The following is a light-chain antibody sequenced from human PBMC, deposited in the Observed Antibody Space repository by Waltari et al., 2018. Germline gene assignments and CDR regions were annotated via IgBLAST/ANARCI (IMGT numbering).Light chain of an antibody. J-gene: IGLJ3*02. Sequence: QSALTQPASVSGSPGQSITISCTGTSSDVGNYNLVSWYQQYPGKAPKVMIYDDNRRPSVVSDRLSGSKSGNTASLTISGVQAEDEADYYCCSYAGSYTWVFGGGTKLTVL. V-gene: IGLV2-23*01. CDR1: SSDVGNYNL. CDR3: CSYAGSYTWV. CDR2: DDN.